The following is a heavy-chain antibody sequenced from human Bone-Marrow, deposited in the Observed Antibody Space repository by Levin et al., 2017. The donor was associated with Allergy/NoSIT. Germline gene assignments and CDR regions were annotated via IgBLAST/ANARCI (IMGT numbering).Heavy chain of an antibody. CDR1: GDSFKTFG. Sequence: KISCKASGDSFKTFGISWVRQAPGQGLEWMGGIIPMFGTGNFAQKFQGRVAITADESTTTAYLELNSLTSDDTAVYYCARDVAGDLWSLHYWGQGTLVTVSS. CDR3: ARDVAGDLWSLHY. CDR2: IIPMFGTG. D-gene: IGHD3-3*01. J-gene: IGHJ4*02. V-gene: IGHV1-69*01.